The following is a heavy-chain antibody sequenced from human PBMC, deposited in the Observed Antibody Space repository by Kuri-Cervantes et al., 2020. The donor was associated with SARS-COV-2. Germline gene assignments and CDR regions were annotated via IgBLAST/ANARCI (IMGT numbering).Heavy chain of an antibody. Sequence: GESLKISCAASGFTVSSNYMSWVRQAPGKGLEWVSVIYSGGSTYYADSVKGRFTISRDNSKNSLYLQMNSLRDEDTAVYYCARLLSVTTGWRYYYYYMDVWGKGTTVTVSS. CDR2: IYSGGST. CDR3: ARLLSVTTGWRYYYYYMDV. CDR1: GFTVSSNY. J-gene: IGHJ6*03. V-gene: IGHV3-53*01. D-gene: IGHD4-17*01.